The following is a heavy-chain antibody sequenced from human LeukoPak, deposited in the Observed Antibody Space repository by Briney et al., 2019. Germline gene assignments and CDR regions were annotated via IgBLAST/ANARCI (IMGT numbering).Heavy chain of an antibody. D-gene: IGHD6-19*01. Sequence: GGSLRLSCAASGFTFRSFGMHWVRQAPEKGLVWVSRINNDGSSTAYADSVKGRFTVSRDNTKNTLYLQMNSLRLEYTAVYYCTCTVAGPYQFDYWGQGTLVTVSS. V-gene: IGHV3-74*01. CDR1: GFTFRSFG. J-gene: IGHJ4*02. CDR3: TCTVAGPYQFDY. CDR2: INNDGSST.